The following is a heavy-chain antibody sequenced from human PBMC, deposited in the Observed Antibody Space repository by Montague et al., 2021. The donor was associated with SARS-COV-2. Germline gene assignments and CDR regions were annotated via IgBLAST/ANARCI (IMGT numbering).Heavy chain of an antibody. CDR2: VLNTGST. Sequence: SETLSLTCEVSGDSISSNYWSWIWKCQGTGMERIGYVLNTGSTKSTSSLNTRVTLALATPKNNISLTLRSVTAAATDIYDCERARNTCFIANFVNYFDVWGLGALVTVSS. J-gene: IGHJ4*02. CDR1: GDSISSNY. D-gene: IGHD1-14*01. CDR3: ERARNTCFIANFVNYFDV. V-gene: IGHV4-59*01.